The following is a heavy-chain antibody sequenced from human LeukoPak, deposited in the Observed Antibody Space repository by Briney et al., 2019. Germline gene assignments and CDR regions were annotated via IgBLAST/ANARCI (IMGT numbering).Heavy chain of an antibody. Sequence: QPGGSLRLSCAASGFAFSSFSMNWVRQAPGKGLEWVSYISGSSSTIHYADSVKGRFTISRDSAKNSLYLQMNSLRDEDTAVYYCARDLHSGAYTFDYWGQGTLVTVSS. CDR2: ISGSSSTI. V-gene: IGHV3-48*02. CDR1: GFAFSSFS. J-gene: IGHJ4*02. CDR3: ARDLHSGAYTFDY. D-gene: IGHD1-26*01.